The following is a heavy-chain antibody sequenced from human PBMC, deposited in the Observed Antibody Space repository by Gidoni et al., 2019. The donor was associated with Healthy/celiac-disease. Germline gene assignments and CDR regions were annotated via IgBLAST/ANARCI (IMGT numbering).Heavy chain of an antibody. CDR1: GFTFDDYA. D-gene: IGHD3-22*01. J-gene: IGHJ3*02. CDR3: ARAVDSSGYFGI. Sequence: EVQLVESGGGLVQPGRSLRLSCAASGFTFDDYAMHWVRQAPGKGLEWVSGIRWNSGSIGYADSVKGRFTISRDNAKNSLYLQMNSLRAEDTALYYCARAVDSSGYFGIWGQGTMVTVSS. CDR2: IRWNSGSI. V-gene: IGHV3-9*01.